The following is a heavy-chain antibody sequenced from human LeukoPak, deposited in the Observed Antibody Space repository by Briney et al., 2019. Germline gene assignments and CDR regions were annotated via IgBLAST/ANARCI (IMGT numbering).Heavy chain of an antibody. CDR2: IYSDGCRT. CDR1: VFTLSKYW. CDR3: AKGGATVIDY. Sequence: GGSLRLSCAASVFTLSKYWMHWVRQAPGKGLVGVSRIYSDGCRTTSAGSVRGRFTISRDNAKNTPYLQRNSLRVEDTAVYYCAKGGATVIDYGGQGTLVTVP. V-gene: IGHV3-74*01. J-gene: IGHJ4*02. D-gene: IGHD4-17*01.